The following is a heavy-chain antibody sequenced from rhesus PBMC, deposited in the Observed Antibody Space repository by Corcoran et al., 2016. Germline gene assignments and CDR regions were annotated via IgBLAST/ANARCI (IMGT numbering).Heavy chain of an antibody. CDR3: VRGEYNYGYGLDS. Sequence: EVQLVESGGGLAKPGGSLRLSCAASGFTFKTYWMTWVRQTPGKGLEWISGINFGGSNKHYDDSVKGRFTISRDNSGNPFSLQMNSLRAEDTAVYYCVRGEYNYGYGLDSWGQGVVVTVSS. V-gene: IGHV3S42*01. CDR1: GFTFKTYW. CDR2: INFGGSNK. D-gene: IGHD5-36*01. J-gene: IGHJ6*01.